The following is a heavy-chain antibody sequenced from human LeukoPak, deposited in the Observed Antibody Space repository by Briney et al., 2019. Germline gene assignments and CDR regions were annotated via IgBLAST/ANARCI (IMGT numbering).Heavy chain of an antibody. Sequence: GESLKISRKGSGYSFTSYWIGWVRQMPGKGLEWMGIIYPGDSDTRYSPTFQGQVTISGDKSIRTAYLQWSSLKASDTAIYYCAKTRDGFLSGAFDIWGQGTMVTVSS. J-gene: IGHJ3*02. D-gene: IGHD5-24*01. V-gene: IGHV5-51*01. CDR3: AKTRDGFLSGAFDI. CDR2: IYPGDSDT. CDR1: GYSFTSYW.